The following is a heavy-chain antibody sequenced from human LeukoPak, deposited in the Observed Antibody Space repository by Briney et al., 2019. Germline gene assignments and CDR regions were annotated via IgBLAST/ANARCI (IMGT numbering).Heavy chain of an antibody. CDR3: ARDYDFWSAFDI. CDR2: IYTSGST. CDR1: GGSISSYY. V-gene: IGHV4-4*07. D-gene: IGHD3-3*01. J-gene: IGHJ3*02. Sequence: SGTLSLTCTVSGGSISSYYWSWIRQPAGKGLEWIGPIYTSGSTNYNPSLKSRVTMSVDTSKNQFSLKLSSVTAADTAVYYCARDYDFWSAFDIWGQGTMVTVSS.